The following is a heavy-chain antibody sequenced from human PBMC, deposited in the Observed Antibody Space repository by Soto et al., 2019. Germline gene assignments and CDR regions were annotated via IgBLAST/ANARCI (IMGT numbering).Heavy chain of an antibody. D-gene: IGHD6-19*01. CDR2: ISDSGDNT. CDR3: AKDPDTFQYSSGWSPYMDV. Sequence: GGSLRLSCTASGFTFSNYAMNWVRQAPGKGLEWVSGISDSGDNTFYADSVRGRFTVSRDNSKNTLYLQMGSLRAEDTAVFYCAKDPDTFQYSSGWSPYMDVWGQGTTVTVSS. CDR1: GFTFSNYA. J-gene: IGHJ6*02. V-gene: IGHV3-23*01.